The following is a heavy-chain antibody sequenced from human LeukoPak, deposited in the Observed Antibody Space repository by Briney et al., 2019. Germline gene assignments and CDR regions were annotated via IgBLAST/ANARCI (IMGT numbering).Heavy chain of an antibody. Sequence: GGTLRLSCAASGITFSSYGMSWVRQTPGKGLEWVSAISGSGGSTYYADSVKGRFTISRDNSKNTLYLQMNSLRAEDTAVYYCAKDDSSSWYGGWGFDYWGQGTLVTVSS. J-gene: IGHJ4*02. CDR3: AKDDSSSWYGGWGFDY. CDR1: GITFSSYG. CDR2: ISGSGGST. D-gene: IGHD6-13*01. V-gene: IGHV3-23*01.